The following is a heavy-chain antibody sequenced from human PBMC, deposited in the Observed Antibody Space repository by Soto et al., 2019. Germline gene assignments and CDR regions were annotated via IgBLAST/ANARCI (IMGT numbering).Heavy chain of an antibody. D-gene: IGHD2-21*02. CDR2: IYHTGTT. J-gene: IGHJ2*01. Sequence: PSETLSLTCTVSGGSINSGGYSWTWIRQPPGKGLEWIGFIYHTGTTYYNPSLKSRVTISVDRSKNQFSLKLNSVTAADTAVYYCAREGGDSYSWSFDLWGRGTLVTVSS. CDR3: AREGGDSYSWSFDL. V-gene: IGHV4-30-2*01. CDR1: GGSINSGGYS.